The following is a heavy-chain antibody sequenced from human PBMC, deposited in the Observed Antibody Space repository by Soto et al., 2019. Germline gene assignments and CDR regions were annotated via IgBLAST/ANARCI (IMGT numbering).Heavy chain of an antibody. Sequence: GASVKVSCKASGGTFSSYAISWVRQAPGQGLEWMGGIIPIFGTANYAQKFQGRVTITADESTSTAYMELSSLRSEDTAVYYCARGTTRIAAAATGYWGQGTLVTVSS. CDR1: GGTFSSYA. D-gene: IGHD6-13*01. CDR3: ARGTTRIAAAATGY. V-gene: IGHV1-69*13. J-gene: IGHJ4*02. CDR2: IIPIFGTA.